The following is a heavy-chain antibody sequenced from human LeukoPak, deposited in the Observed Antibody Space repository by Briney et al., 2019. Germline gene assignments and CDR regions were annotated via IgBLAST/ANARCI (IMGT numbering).Heavy chain of an antibody. J-gene: IGHJ4*02. D-gene: IGHD6-19*01. CDR3: AKDLSSGSRRAY. Sequence: GGSLRLSCAGAGFTFSTYAMSWVRQAPGKGLEWVSTISGSGGTIYFADSVKGRFTISRDNSKNTLYLQMNSLRAEDTGVYYCAKDLSSGSRRAYWGQGTLVTVSS. CDR2: ISGSGGTI. V-gene: IGHV3-23*01. CDR1: GFTFSTYA.